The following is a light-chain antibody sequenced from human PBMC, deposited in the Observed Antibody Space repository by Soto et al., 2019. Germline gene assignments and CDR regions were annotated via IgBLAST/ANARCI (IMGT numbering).Light chain of an antibody. V-gene: IGLV1-51*01. CDR3: GAWDSSLRAIV. Sequence: QSVLTQPPSVSAAPGQKVTISCSGSFSNIGNNYVSWYQHLPGTAPKLLIYDNNKRPSGIPDRFSGSKSATSATLDITELQTGDEADYYCGAWDSSLRAIVFGGGTQLTVL. CDR2: DNN. CDR1: FSNIGNNY. J-gene: IGLJ7*01.